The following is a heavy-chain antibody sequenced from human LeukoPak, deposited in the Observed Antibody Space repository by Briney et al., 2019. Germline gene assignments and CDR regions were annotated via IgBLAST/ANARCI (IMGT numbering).Heavy chain of an antibody. CDR3: ARVVDYDFWSGKGFDY. D-gene: IGHD3-3*01. J-gene: IGHJ4*02. CDR2: IYYSGST. V-gene: IGHV4-39*07. CDR1: GGSISSSNYY. Sequence: SETLSLTCTVSGGSISSSNYYWGWIRQPPGTGLEWIGSIYYSGSTYYNPSLKSRVTISVDTSKNQFSLKLSSVTAADTAVYYCARVVDYDFWSGKGFDYWGQGTLVTVSS.